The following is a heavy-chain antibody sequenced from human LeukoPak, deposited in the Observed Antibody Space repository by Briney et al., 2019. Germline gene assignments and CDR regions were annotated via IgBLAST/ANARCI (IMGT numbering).Heavy chain of an antibody. D-gene: IGHD2-2*02. Sequence: PGGSLRLSCETSGFTFTNYAMSWVRQAPGKGLEWLSAFTGRPGRTYYADSVGGRFTISRDTSKNTLFLEMSSLRVEDTAIYFCAKDHLLCTSTSCYIDYFDSWGQGTLVTVSS. V-gene: IGHV3-23*01. J-gene: IGHJ4*02. CDR2: FTGRPGRT. CDR1: GFTFTNYA. CDR3: AKDHLLCTSTSCYIDYFDS.